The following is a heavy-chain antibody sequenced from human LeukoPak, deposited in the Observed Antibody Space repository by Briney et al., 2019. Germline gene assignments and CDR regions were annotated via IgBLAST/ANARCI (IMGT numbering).Heavy chain of an antibody. J-gene: IGHJ4*02. Sequence: SGPTLVNPTQTLTLTCSFSGFSFTTSGIRMSWIRQPPGKALEWLALIDWDDDKYYSTSLKTRLTISKDTSKNEVVLTMTNMDPVDTATYFCARTLYSNNYGGYYFDYWGQGTLVTVSS. V-gene: IGHV2-70*01. CDR2: IDWDDDK. CDR1: GFSFTTSGIR. D-gene: IGHD6-13*01. CDR3: ARTLYSNNYGGYYFDY.